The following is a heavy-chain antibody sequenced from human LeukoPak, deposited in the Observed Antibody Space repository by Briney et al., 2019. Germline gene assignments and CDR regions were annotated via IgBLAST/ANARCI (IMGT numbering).Heavy chain of an antibody. CDR3: ARVGAVGGVFRAFDI. Sequence: GGSLRLSCAASGFTFSIYAMSWVRQAPGKGLEWVSGFYGGGSTDYADSVKGRFTISRDNSKNTLYLQMNSLRAEDTAVYYCARVGAVGGVFRAFDIWGQGTMVTVSS. CDR2: FYGGGST. V-gene: IGHV3-66*01. CDR1: GFTFSIYA. J-gene: IGHJ3*02. D-gene: IGHD3-16*01.